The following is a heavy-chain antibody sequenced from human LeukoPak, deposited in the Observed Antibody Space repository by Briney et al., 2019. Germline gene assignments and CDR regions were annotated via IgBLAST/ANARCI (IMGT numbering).Heavy chain of an antibody. CDR2: IKSDGSST. V-gene: IGHV3-74*01. CDR3: ARDRGYSGYGTPLDY. CDR1: GFTFSNYW. D-gene: IGHD5-12*01. Sequence: RGSLRLSCAASGFTFSNYWMHWVRQVPGKGLVWVSRIKSDGSSTTYADSVKGRFTISRDTAKNTLYLQMNSLRAEDTAVYYCARDRGYSGYGTPLDYWGQGTLVTVSS. J-gene: IGHJ4*02.